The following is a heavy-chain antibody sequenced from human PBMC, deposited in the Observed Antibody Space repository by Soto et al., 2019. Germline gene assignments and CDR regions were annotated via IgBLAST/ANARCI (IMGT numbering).Heavy chain of an antibody. Sequence: EVQLVESGGCLVKPGGFLRLSCAASGFTFTRYSMNWVRQAPGKGLEWVSSISSTTNYIYYGDSMKGRFTISRDNAKNSLYLEMNSLRAEDTAVYYCARESEDLTSNFDYWGQGTLVTVSS. CDR1: GFTFTRYS. CDR3: ARESEDLTSNFDY. J-gene: IGHJ4*02. CDR2: ISSTTNYI. V-gene: IGHV3-21*06.